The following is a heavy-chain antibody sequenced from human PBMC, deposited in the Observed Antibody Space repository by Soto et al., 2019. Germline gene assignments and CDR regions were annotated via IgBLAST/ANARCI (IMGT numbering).Heavy chain of an antibody. D-gene: IGHD2-21*02. CDR1: GFTFSSYA. V-gene: IGHV3-23*01. CDR2: ISGSGGST. J-gene: IGHJ2*01. Sequence: GGSLRLSCAASGFTFSSYAMTWVRQAPGKGLEWVSSISGSGGSTFYADSVKGRFTISRDNSKNTLSLQMKSLRAEDTAVYYCAKGWVTSLYWYFDLWGRGILVTVSS. CDR3: AKGWVTSLYWYFDL.